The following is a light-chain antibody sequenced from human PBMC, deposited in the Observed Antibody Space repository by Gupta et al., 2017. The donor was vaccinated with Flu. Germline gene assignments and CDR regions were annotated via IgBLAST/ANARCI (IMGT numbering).Light chain of an antibody. CDR3: SSYASNSALVV. CDR1: SSDVGGYNY. J-gene: IGLJ2*01. CDR2: EVT. Sequence: QSALTQPASVSRSPGQSITISCTGTSSDVGGYNYVSWYQQYPGKAPKLMIFEVTHRPSGVSNRFSASKSGNTASLTISGLQAEDEADYYCSSYASNSALVVFGGGTKLTVL. V-gene: IGLV2-14*01.